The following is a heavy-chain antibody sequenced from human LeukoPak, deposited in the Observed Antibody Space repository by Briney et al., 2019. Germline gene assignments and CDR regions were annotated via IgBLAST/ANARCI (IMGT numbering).Heavy chain of an antibody. CDR2: IWYDGSNK. CDR1: GFTFSSYG. V-gene: IGHV3-33*01. D-gene: IGHD4-23*01. J-gene: IGHJ4*02. Sequence: PGRSLRLSCAASGFTFSSYGMHWVRQAPGKGLEWVAVIWYDGSNKYYADSVKGRFTISRDNSKNTLYLQMNTLRAEDTAVYYCAGDRDYGGSSVGDYWGQGTLVIVSS. CDR3: AGDRDYGGSSVGDY.